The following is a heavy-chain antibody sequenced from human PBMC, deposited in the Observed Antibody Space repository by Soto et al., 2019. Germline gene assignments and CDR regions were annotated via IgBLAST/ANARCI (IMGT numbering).Heavy chain of an antibody. V-gene: IGHV5-51*01. Sequence: PGESLKISCNGSGYNFAGYWIAWVRQMPGKGLELVGIIYPSDSDTRYRPSFQGQVTISADKSISSAYLQWSSLRASDTAMYYCARGGVSTRTFDYWGQGTPVTVSS. D-gene: IGHD3-3*01. J-gene: IGHJ4*02. CDR2: IYPSDSDT. CDR3: ARGGVSTRTFDY. CDR1: GYNFAGYW.